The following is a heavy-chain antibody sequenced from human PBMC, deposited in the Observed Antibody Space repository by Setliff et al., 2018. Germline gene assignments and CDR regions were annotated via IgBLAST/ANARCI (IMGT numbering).Heavy chain of an antibody. V-gene: IGHV3-7*03. D-gene: IGHD6-13*01. Sequence: GGSLRLSCAASGLTFSSYWMTWVRQAPGKGLEWLANIKQDGSEIYSVDSVKGRFSISRDTSTSTVYMELRSLKSEDTAMYYCARGLIAYASWYPNKHTYYYYMDVWGKGTTVTVSS. J-gene: IGHJ6*03. CDR3: ARGLIAYASWYPNKHTYYYYMDV. CDR2: IKQDGSEI. CDR1: GLTFSSYW.